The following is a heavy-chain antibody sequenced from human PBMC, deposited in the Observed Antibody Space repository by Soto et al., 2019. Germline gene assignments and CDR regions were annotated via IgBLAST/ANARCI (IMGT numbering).Heavy chain of an antibody. CDR2: FDPEDGET. CDR1: GYTLTELS. D-gene: IGHD3-9*01. Sequence: ASVKVSCKVSGYTLTELSMHWVRQAPGKGLEWMGGFDPEDGETIYAQKFQGRVTMTEDTSTDTAYMELSSLRSEDTAVYSCATRDLRYFDWGLDYWGQGTLVTVSS. CDR3: ATRDLRYFDWGLDY. J-gene: IGHJ4*02. V-gene: IGHV1-24*01.